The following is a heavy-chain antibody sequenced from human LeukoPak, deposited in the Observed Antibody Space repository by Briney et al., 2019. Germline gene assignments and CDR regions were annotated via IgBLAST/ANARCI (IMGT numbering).Heavy chain of an antibody. CDR3: ARAGGGSPFDY. Sequence: ASVKVSCKASGYTFTSYYMHWVRQAPGQGLEWMGIINPSGGSTSYAQKFQGRVTMTRDTSTGTVYMELSSLRSEDTAAYYCARAGGGSPFDYWGQGTLVTVSS. CDR2: INPSGGST. CDR1: GYTFTSYY. D-gene: IGHD2-15*01. V-gene: IGHV1-46*01. J-gene: IGHJ4*02.